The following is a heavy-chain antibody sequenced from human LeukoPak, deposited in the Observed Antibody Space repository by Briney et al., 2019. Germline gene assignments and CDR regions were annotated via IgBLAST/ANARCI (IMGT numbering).Heavy chain of an antibody. V-gene: IGHV4-59*01. D-gene: IGHD4-23*01. Sequence: SGTLSLTCTVSGGSISSYYWSWIRQPPGKGLEWIGYIYYSGSTNYNPSLKSRVTISVDTSKNQFSLKLSSVTAADTAVYYCARVSGGNIHPAEYFQHWGQGTLVTVSS. CDR1: GGSISSYY. CDR2: IYYSGST. J-gene: IGHJ1*01. CDR3: ARVSGGNIHPAEYFQH.